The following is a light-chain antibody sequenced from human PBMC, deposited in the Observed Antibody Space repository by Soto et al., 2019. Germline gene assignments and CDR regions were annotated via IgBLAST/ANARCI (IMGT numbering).Light chain of an antibody. J-gene: IGKJ1*01. Sequence: EIVLTQSPGTLPLSPGERATFSCRASQSVSSSYLAWYQQKPGQAPRLLIYGASSRATGIPDRFSGSGSGTGFTLTISRLEPEDGAVYYCQRYGSSPWTFGQGTKVEIK. CDR2: GAS. CDR1: QSVSSSY. V-gene: IGKV3-20*01. CDR3: QRYGSSPWT.